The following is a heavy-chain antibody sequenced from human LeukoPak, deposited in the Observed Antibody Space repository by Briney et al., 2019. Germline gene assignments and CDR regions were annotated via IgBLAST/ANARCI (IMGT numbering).Heavy chain of an antibody. J-gene: IGHJ4*02. Sequence: SETLSLTCTVSGGSISSSSYYWGWIRQPPGKGLEWIGSIYYSGSTYYNPSLKSRVTISVDTSKNQFSLKLSSVTAADTAVYYCATQLSIYDFWSGYYPYYFDYWGQGTLVTVSS. D-gene: IGHD3-3*01. CDR1: GGSISSSSYY. CDR2: IYYSGST. CDR3: ATQLSIYDFWSGYYPYYFDY. V-gene: IGHV4-39*01.